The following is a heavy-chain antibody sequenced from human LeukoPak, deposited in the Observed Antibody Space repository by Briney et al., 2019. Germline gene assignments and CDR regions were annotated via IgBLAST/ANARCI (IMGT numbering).Heavy chain of an antibody. Sequence: SGTLSLTCAVSGGSISTGYYWDWIRQPPGKGLEWIGTFYHGGSTYYNPSLKSRVTISVDTSKNQFSLKLSSVTAADTAVYYCARESSSSTRRGYYYYYMDVWGKGTTVTVSS. V-gene: IGHV4-38-2*02. CDR2: FYHGGST. CDR1: GGSISTGYY. D-gene: IGHD6-6*01. J-gene: IGHJ6*03. CDR3: ARESSSSTRRGYYYYYMDV.